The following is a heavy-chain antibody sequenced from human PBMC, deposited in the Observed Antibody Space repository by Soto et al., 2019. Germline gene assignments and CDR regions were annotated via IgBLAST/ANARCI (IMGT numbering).Heavy chain of an antibody. D-gene: IGHD3-10*01. CDR1: GFTFSSYA. V-gene: IGHV3-74*01. J-gene: IGHJ4*02. CDR3: ARSANTYGSPFDY. CDR2: INGDGSSI. Sequence: PGGSLRLSCAASGFTFSSYAMSWVRQAPGKGLVWVSRINGDGSSISYADSVKGRFTISRDNAKNTMYLQMNGLTADDTAVYYCARSANTYGSPFDYWGQGALVTVS.